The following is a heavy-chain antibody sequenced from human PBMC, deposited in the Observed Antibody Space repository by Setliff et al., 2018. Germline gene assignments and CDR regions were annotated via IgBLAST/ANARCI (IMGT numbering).Heavy chain of an antibody. J-gene: IGHJ6*03. Sequence: ASVNVSCKASGYTFTTYAIGWMRQAPGQGPEWMGWINTNTGNPSYSQGFTGRFVFSLDTSVSTAYLQISSLKADDTAIYYCARASRYGTIRYRGDYYMDVWGKGTTVTVSS. CDR1: GYTFTTYA. V-gene: IGHV7-4-1*02. D-gene: IGHD5-12*01. CDR3: ARASRYGTIRYRGDYYMDV. CDR2: INTNTGNP.